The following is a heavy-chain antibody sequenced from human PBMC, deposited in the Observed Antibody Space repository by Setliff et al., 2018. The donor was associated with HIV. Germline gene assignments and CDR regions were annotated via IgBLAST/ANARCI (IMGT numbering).Heavy chain of an antibody. CDR1: GGSFSGYY. D-gene: IGHD6-19*01. V-gene: IGHV4-59*01. Sequence: SETLSLTCSVSGGSFSGYYWSWIRQPPGKGLEWIGYIYVYNSERTNYNPSLTSRVTISVDTSRNQFSLKLTSVTAADTAIYYCARAVNFDYWGQGTQGTVPQ. CDR3: ARAVNFDY. CDR2: IYVYNSERT. J-gene: IGHJ4*02.